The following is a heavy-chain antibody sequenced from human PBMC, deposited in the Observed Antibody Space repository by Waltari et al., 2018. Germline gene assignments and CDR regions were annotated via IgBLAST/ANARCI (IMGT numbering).Heavy chain of an antibody. Sequence: QVQLQESGPGLVKPSETLSLTCTVSGGSISSYYWSWIRQPPGKGLELIGYIYYSGSTNDNPSLKSRVTISVDTSKNQFSLKLSSVTAADTAVYYCARVRYYYDSSGYYSYYYYYMDVWGKGTTVTVSS. V-gene: IGHV4-59*01. J-gene: IGHJ6*03. CDR2: IYYSGST. D-gene: IGHD3-22*01. CDR1: GGSISSYY. CDR3: ARVRYYYDSSGYYSYYYYYMDV.